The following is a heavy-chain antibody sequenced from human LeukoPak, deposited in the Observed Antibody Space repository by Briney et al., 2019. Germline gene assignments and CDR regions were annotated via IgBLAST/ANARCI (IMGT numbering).Heavy chain of an antibody. J-gene: IGHJ4*02. D-gene: IGHD6-13*01. CDR3: AIGTLDSRSWYVIFRHFDY. Sequence: PETLSLTCTVPGGSVSSGSYYWSWIRQPPGKGLEWIGYISYSGSTNYNPSPKRRVTTSEDTPKNHFSLKLISVNAADTAVYYCAIGTLDSRSWYVIFRHFDYWGQGTLVTVSS. CDR1: GGSVSSGSYY. CDR2: ISYSGST. V-gene: IGHV4-61*03.